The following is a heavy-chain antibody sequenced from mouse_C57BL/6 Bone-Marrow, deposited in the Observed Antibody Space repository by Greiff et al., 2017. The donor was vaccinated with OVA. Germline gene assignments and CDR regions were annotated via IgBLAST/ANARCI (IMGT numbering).Heavy chain of an antibody. CDR2: IDPENGDT. J-gene: IGHJ2*01. CDR1: PPPTKYDH. CDR3: TSYGNFDY. V-gene: IGHV14-4*01. D-gene: IGHD2-1*01. Sequence: EVQLKQAGGELVRPGASVKLSCTASPPPTKYDHMHWVKQRPEQGLEWIGWIDPENGDTEYASKFQGKATITADTSSNTAYLQLSSLTSEDTAVYYCTSYGNFDYWGQGTTLTVSS.